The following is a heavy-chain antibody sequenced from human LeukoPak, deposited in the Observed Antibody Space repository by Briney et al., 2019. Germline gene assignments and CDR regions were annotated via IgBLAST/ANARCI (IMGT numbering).Heavy chain of an antibody. D-gene: IGHD6-13*01. CDR1: GFTFSRYD. J-gene: IGHJ4*02. Sequence: GGSLRLSCAASGFTFSRYDMHWVRQATGKGLEWVSAIGTAGDTYYPGSVKGRFTISRENAKNSLYLQMNSLRAGDTAVYYCARGAPGLAAASFIPDYWGQGTLVTVSS. CDR3: ARGAPGLAAASFIPDY. CDR2: IGTAGDT. V-gene: IGHV3-13*01.